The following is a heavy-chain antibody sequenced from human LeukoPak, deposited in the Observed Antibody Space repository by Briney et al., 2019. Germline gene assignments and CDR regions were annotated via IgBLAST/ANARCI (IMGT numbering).Heavy chain of an antibody. Sequence: SQTLSLTCAISGDSVSSNSAAWNWIRQSPPRGLEWLGRTYYRSKWYSDCAASVRSRITINPDSSKNQFSLQLNSVTPEDTAVYYCARYTSSWYLDYWGQGTLVTVSS. CDR3: ARYTSSWYLDY. V-gene: IGHV6-1*01. D-gene: IGHD6-13*01. CDR2: TYYRSKWYS. J-gene: IGHJ4*02. CDR1: GDSVSSNSAA.